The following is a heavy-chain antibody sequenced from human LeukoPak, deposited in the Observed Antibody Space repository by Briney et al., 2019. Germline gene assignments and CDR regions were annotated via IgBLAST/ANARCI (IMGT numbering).Heavy chain of an antibody. D-gene: IGHD3-16*01. Sequence: GGSLRLSCAASGFTFSDYYMSWIRQAPGKGLEWVSYISSSGSTIYYADSVKGRFTISRDNAKNSPYLQMDSLRAEDTAVYYCARGIISGFSVVAWGQGTLVTVSS. CDR1: GFTFSDYY. V-gene: IGHV3-11*01. CDR2: ISSSGSTI. CDR3: ARGIISGFSVVA. J-gene: IGHJ5*02.